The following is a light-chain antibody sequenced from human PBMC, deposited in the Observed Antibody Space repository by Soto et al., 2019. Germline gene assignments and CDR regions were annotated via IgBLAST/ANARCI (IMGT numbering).Light chain of an antibody. V-gene: IGKV1-39*01. Sequence: DIQMTQSPSSLSASVGDRVTITCWASQSIRSYLNWYQKKPGKAPKLLIYAASSLQSGVPSSFSGRGSGTDFTLTISSLQPEGFTTYYCQQSYSTRFTCGRGTRLEIK. CDR2: AAS. J-gene: IGKJ5*01. CDR3: QQSYSTRFT. CDR1: QSIRSY.